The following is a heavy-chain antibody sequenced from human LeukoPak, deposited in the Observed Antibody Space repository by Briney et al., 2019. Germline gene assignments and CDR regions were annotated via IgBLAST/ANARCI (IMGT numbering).Heavy chain of an antibody. V-gene: IGHV4-34*01. CDR1: GGSFSGYY. CDR3: ARTVQILRFLEWSRKNYYYYGMDV. J-gene: IGHJ6*02. Sequence: SETLSLTCAVYGGSFSGYYWSWIRQPPGKGLEWIGEINHSGSTNYNPSPKSRVTISVDTSKNQFSLKLSSVTAADTAVYYCARTVQILRFLEWSRKNYYYYGMDVWGQGTTVTVSS. D-gene: IGHD3-3*01. CDR2: INHSGST.